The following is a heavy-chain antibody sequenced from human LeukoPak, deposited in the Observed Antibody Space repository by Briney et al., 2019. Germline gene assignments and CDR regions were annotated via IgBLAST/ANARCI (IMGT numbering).Heavy chain of an antibody. V-gene: IGHV1-8*03. CDR1: GYTFTNYH. CDR2: INPNTGDR. CDR3: ARTTSLTASGYDY. Sequence: GASLKVSCKASGYTFTNYHISWVRQAPGQGLEWMGWINPNTGDRGYAQKFQGRVSITSDTSISTAYMELGSPRSEDTAVYFCARTTSLTASGYDYWGQGTLVTVS. J-gene: IGHJ4*02. D-gene: IGHD4-17*01.